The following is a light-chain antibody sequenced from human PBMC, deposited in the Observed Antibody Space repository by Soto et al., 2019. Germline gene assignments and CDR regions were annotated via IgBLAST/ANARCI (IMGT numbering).Light chain of an antibody. CDR2: WGS. CDR3: IQGLQSPPT. V-gene: IGKV2-28*01. Sequence: DIVMTQSPLSLPVTPGEPASISCRSSQSLLHSNGYNYLDWYLQKPGQSPQLLIYWGSNRASGVPDRFSGSGSGTEFTLKINRVEAGDVGVYFCIQGLQSPPTFGQGTKVEIK. CDR1: QSLLHSNGYNY. J-gene: IGKJ1*01.